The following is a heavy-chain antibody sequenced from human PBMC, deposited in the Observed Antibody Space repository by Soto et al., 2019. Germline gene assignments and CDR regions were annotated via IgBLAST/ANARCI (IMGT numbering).Heavy chain of an antibody. CDR3: ASGHSSGWYDY. J-gene: IGHJ4*02. D-gene: IGHD6-19*01. V-gene: IGHV3-11*06. CDR2: ISSSSSYT. CDR1: GFTFSDYY. Sequence: GGSLRLSCAASGFTFSDYYMSWIRQAPGKGLEWVSYISSSSSYTNYADSVKGRFTISRDNAKNSLYLQMNSLRAEDTAVYYCASGHSSGWYDYWGQGTLVTVYS.